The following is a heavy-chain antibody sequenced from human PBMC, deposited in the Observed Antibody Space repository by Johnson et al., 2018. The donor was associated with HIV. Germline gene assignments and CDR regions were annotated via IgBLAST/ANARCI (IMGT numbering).Heavy chain of an antibody. V-gene: IGHV3-30*03. D-gene: IGHD2-2*01. CDR1: GFTFSRSW. J-gene: IGHJ3*02. Sequence: VQLVESGGGVVQPGGSLTLSCAASGFTFSRSWMHWVRQAPGKGLEWVAVISYDGSNKYYAHSVKVRFPTSRNNSKNSLYLQMNSMRAEDTALYNCARSVSIVVLPAATGGGAFDIWGQGTMVTVSS. CDR2: ISYDGSNK. CDR3: ARSVSIVVLPAATGGGAFDI.